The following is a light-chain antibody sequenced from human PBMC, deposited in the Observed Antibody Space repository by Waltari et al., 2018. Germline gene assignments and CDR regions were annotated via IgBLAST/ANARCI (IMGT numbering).Light chain of an antibody. V-gene: IGLV4-69*01. J-gene: IGLJ3*02. Sequence: QLVLTQSPSASASLGASVKFTCTLSSGQSRSAIAWHQQQPEKGPRYLMKVNSDGSHIKGDGIPDRFSGSSYGAERYLTISSLQSEDEADYYCQTWGPGIRVFGGGTKLTVL. CDR3: QTWGPGIRV. CDR1: SGQSRSA. CDR2: VNSDGSH.